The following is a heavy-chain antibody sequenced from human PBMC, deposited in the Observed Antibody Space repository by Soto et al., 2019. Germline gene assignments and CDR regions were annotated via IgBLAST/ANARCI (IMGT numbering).Heavy chain of an antibody. Sequence: VQLVESGGGLVQPGGSLRLSCVASGFTFSDYWMHWVRQAPGKGLVWASRIKFDGSFTSHADSVKGRFTISRDNARNTVHLKMDSLRAEDTGVYYCARGLRNYYGVDVWGQGTTVTVSS. J-gene: IGHJ6*02. D-gene: IGHD4-17*01. CDR2: IKFDGSFT. V-gene: IGHV3-74*01. CDR3: ARGLRNYYGVDV. CDR1: GFTFSDYW.